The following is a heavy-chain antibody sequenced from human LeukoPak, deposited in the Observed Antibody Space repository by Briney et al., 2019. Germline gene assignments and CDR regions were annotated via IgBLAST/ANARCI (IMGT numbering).Heavy chain of an antibody. D-gene: IGHD3-22*01. V-gene: IGHV1-69*04. CDR2: IIPIFGIA. CDR1: GGTFSSYA. Sequence: GASVKVSCKASGGTFSSYAISWVRQAPGQGLEWMGRIIPIFGIANYAQKFQGRVTITADKSTSTAYMELSSLRSEDTAVYYCAREEGHQKWLFDPWGQGTLVTVSS. J-gene: IGHJ5*02. CDR3: AREEGHQKWLFDP.